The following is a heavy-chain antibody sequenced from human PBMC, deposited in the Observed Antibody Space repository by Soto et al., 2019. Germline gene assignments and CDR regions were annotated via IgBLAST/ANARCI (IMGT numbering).Heavy chain of an antibody. D-gene: IGHD6-25*01. CDR2: INPNNGGT. CDR1: RYSFTGNS. Sequence: ASVKVSCKASRYSFTGNSMHWLRQATGKGLEWMGWINPNNGGTNYAQKFQGRVTMTRDTSISTAYMDLSRLRSDSTGVYYCAMQRDGVVYWGQRTLVTVSS. V-gene: IGHV1-2*02. J-gene: IGHJ4*02. CDR3: AMQRDGVVY.